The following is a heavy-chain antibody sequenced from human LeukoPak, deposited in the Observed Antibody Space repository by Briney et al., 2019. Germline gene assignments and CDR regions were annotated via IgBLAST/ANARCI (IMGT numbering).Heavy chain of an antibody. V-gene: IGHV3-15*01. CDR3: TTDMDR. Sequence: GGALRLSCTASGFTFSNAWMSWVRQAPGKGLEWVGRIKSKSDGETIDYAAPVQGRFSISRDDSKNTLYLQMNSLKTEDTAVYYCTTDMDRWGQGTLVIVSS. CDR1: GFTFSNAW. CDR2: IKSKSDGETI. J-gene: IGHJ5*02.